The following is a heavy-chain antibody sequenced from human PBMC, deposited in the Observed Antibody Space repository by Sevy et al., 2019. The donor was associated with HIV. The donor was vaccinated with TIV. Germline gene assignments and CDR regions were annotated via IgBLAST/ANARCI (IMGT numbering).Heavy chain of an antibody. Sequence: GGSLRLSCAASGFTFNNYGMHWVRQAPGKGLEWVAVIWFDGSKEFYAHSVKGRFTISRDNSKNMLFLQMNSLRAEDTAVYYCAKDHPRSNIAAVNTGWFDPWGQGILVTVSS. V-gene: IGHV3-33*06. J-gene: IGHJ5*02. D-gene: IGHD6-13*01. CDR2: IWFDGSKE. CDR1: GFTFNNYG. CDR3: AKDHPRSNIAAVNTGWFDP.